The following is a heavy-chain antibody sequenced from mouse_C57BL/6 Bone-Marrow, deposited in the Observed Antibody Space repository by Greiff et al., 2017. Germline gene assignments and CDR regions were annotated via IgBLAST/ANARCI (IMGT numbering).Heavy chain of an antibody. J-gene: IGHJ1*03. D-gene: IGHD3-3*01. V-gene: IGHV7-3*01. CDR3: ASPPAGPYWYFDV. Sequence: EVMLVESGGGLVQPGGSLSLSCAASGFTFTDYYMSWVRQPPGKALEWLGFIRNKANGYTTEYSASVKGRFTISRDNSQSILYLQMNALRAEDSATYYCASPPAGPYWYFDVWGTGTTVTVSS. CDR2: IRNKANGYTT. CDR1: GFTFTDYY.